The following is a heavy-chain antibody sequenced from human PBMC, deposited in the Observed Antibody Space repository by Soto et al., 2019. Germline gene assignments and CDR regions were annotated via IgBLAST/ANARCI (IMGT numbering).Heavy chain of an antibody. Sequence: QVQLVQSGAEVKKPGASVKVSCKASGYTFTSYGITWVRQAPGKGLEWMGWISPANGNTNYAQKFQGRVTMTTETSTSTIYMELRSLGSDDTAVYYCARVVVVAGNNWFDPWGQGTLVTVSS. D-gene: IGHD2-15*01. CDR1: GYTFTSYG. CDR2: ISPANGNT. J-gene: IGHJ5*02. CDR3: ARVVVVAGNNWFDP. V-gene: IGHV1-18*01.